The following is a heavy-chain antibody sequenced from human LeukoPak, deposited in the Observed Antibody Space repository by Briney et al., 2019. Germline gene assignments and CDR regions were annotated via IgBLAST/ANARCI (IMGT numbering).Heavy chain of an antibody. Sequence: GGSLRLSCAGSGFSFSGYHLSWIRQAPGEELEWLSYISHSAYDINYADSVKGRFTISRDNARNSLYLQMDSLRADDTAVYYCARQIVDSGLFDYWGQGALVTVSS. CDR3: ARQIVDSGLFDY. V-gene: IGHV3-11*01. D-gene: IGHD3-10*01. CDR2: ISHSAYDI. CDR1: GFSFSGYH. J-gene: IGHJ4*02.